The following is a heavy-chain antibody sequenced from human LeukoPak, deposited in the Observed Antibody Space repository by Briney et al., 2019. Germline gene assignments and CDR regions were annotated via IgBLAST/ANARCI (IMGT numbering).Heavy chain of an antibody. CDR1: GFTFSSYW. D-gene: IGHD6-13*01. CDR3: ARGLGSSWYSPDY. J-gene: IGHJ4*02. CDR2: IEQDGSQK. Sequence: PGGSLRLSCAASGFTFSSYWLSWVRQAPGKGLEWVASIEQDGSQKYYVDSVRGRFTISRDNAKNSVYLQMNSLRVEDTAVYYCARGLGSSWYSPDYWGQGTLVTVSS. V-gene: IGHV3-7*01.